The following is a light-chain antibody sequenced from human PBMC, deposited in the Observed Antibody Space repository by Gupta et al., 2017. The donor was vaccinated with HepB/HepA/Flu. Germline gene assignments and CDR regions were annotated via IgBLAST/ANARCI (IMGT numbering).Light chain of an antibody. J-gene: IGLJ2*01. Sequence: SVLRQPPSASGTPGQRVTISCSGTSSNIGTNTVNWYQQFPGSAPRLLMYLNNQRPSGVSDRVSGSKSGPSDSLAISRLQSEDEAIDFCSLCDTRLHGVFGGGTHLTVI. CDR3: SLCDTRLHGV. CDR1: SSNIGTNT. CDR2: LNN. V-gene: IGLV1-44*01.